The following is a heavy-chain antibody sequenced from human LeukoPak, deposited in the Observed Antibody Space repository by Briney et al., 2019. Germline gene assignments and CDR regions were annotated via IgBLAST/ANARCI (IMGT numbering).Heavy chain of an antibody. Sequence: QAGGSLRLSCAASGFTFSSYWMSWVRQAPGKGREWVANIKQDGSEKYYVDSVKGRFTISRDNAKNSLYLQMNSLRAEDTAVYYCARVSSSWWLWYFDLWGRGTLVTVSS. J-gene: IGHJ2*01. CDR2: IKQDGSEK. D-gene: IGHD6-13*01. CDR1: GFTFSSYW. CDR3: ARVSSSWWLWYFDL. V-gene: IGHV3-7*01.